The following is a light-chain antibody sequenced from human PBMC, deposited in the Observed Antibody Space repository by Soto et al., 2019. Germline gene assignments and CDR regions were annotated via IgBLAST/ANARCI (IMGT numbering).Light chain of an antibody. Sequence: ESMLTQSPGTLSLSPGERATLSRRASQSVSTRYLAWYQQKPGQAPRLLIYGASIRATGIPDRFSGSGSGTDFTLTISRLEPEDFAVYYCHQFGSSPPAFTLGQGTKLEI. J-gene: IGKJ2*01. CDR3: HQFGSSPPAFT. CDR2: GAS. V-gene: IGKV3-20*01. CDR1: QSVSTRY.